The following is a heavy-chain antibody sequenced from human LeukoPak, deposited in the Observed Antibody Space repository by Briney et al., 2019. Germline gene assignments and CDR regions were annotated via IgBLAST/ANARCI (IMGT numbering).Heavy chain of an antibody. V-gene: IGHV3-23*01. CDR2: ISPSGEDT. CDR3: AKVSGSYARNWFDP. D-gene: IGHD3-16*01. Sequence: GGSLRLSCAASGFTFSTHAMSWVRQAPGKGLEWVSAISPSGEDTYYADSVKGRFTISRDNSKNTLYLQMNSLRAEDTAVYYCAKVSGSYARNWFDPWGQGTLVTVSS. CDR1: GFTFSTHA. J-gene: IGHJ5*02.